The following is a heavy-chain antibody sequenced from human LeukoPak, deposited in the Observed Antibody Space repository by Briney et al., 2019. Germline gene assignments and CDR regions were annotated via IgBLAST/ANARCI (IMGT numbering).Heavy chain of an antibody. J-gene: IGHJ4*02. CDR1: GFTFSSYS. CDR2: ISSSSSYI. CDR3: ARGDGLGYCSGGSCGNDY. V-gene: IGHV3-21*01. D-gene: IGHD2-15*01. Sequence: GGSLRLSCAASGFTFSSYSMNWVRQAPGKGLEWVSSISSSSSYIYYADSVKGQFTISRDNAKNSLYLQMNSLRAEDTAVYYCARGDGLGYCSGGSCGNDYWGQGTLVTVSS.